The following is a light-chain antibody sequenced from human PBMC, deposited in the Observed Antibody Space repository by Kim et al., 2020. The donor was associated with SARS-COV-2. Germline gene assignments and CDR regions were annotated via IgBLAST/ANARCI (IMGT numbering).Light chain of an antibody. CDR3: QHRT. Sequence: PATLSGSPGERATLSCRASQSVSSNLAWYQQKPGQAPRLLIYGASTRATGIPARFSGSGSGTEFTLTISSLQSEDFAVYYCQHRTFGQGTKVDIK. J-gene: IGKJ1*01. CDR2: GAS. V-gene: IGKV3-15*01. CDR1: QSVSSN.